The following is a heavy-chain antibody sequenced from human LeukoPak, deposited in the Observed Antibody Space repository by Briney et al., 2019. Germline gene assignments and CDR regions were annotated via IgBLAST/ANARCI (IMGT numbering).Heavy chain of an antibody. CDR1: GGSISSGGYY. D-gene: IGHD1-26*01. V-gene: IGHV4-30-2*01. CDR2: IYHSGST. Sequence: PSETLSLTCTVSGGSISSGGYYWSWIRQPPGKGLEWIGYIYHSGSTYYNPSLKSRVTISVDRSKNQFSLKLSSVTAADTAVYYCARVSGSYSYWGQGTLVTVSS. CDR3: ARVSGSYSY. J-gene: IGHJ4*02.